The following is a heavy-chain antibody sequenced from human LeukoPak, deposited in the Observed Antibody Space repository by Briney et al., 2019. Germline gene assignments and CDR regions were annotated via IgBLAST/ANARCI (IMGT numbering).Heavy chain of an antibody. CDR1: DGSFTDYN. D-gene: IGHD2-2*02. CDR2: INHSGST. V-gene: IGHV4-34*01. J-gene: IGHJ4*02. CDR3: ARLGRANPYNY. Sequence: SETLSLTCRVYDGSFTDYNWSWIRQPPGKGLEWIGEINHSGSTNYNPSLKSRVTISVDTSKNQFSLKLSSVTAADTAVYYCARLGRANPYNYWGQGTLVTVSS.